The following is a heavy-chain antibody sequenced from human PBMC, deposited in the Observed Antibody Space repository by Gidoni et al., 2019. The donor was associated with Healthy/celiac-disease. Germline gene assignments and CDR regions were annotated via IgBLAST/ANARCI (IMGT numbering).Heavy chain of an antibody. CDR1: GGSVSGYY. J-gene: IGHJ4*02. D-gene: IGHD3-10*01. V-gene: IGHV4-34*01. CDR2: INHSGST. Sequence: QVQLQQWGAGLLKPSETLSLTCAVYGGSVSGYYWSWIRQPPGKGLEWIGEINHSGSTNYNPSLKSRVTISVDTSKIQFSLKLSSVTAADTAVYYCARGRPANYYGSGRAYYFDYWGQGTLVTVSS. CDR3: ARGRPANYYGSGRAYYFDY.